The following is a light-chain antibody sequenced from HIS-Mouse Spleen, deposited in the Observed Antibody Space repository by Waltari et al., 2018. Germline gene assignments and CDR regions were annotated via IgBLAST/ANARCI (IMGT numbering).Light chain of an antibody. Sequence: SYELTQPPSVSVSPGQTARITSSGDALPKKYAYWYQQKSGQAPVLVIYEDSKRPSGIPERFSGSKSGTSASLAISGLQSEDEADYYCAAWDDSLNGYVFGTGTKVTVL. CDR1: ALPKKY. J-gene: IGLJ1*01. V-gene: IGLV3-10*01. CDR2: EDS. CDR3: AAWDDSLNGYV.